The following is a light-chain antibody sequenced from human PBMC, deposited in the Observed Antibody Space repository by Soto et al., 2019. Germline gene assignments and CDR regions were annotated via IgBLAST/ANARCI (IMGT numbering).Light chain of an antibody. J-gene: IGKJ2*01. Sequence: DIQMTQSPSTLSASVGDRVTITCRASQSISSWLAWYQQKPGKAPKLLIYKASSLESGVPSRFSGSGSGTEFTLTISSLQPDDFATYYCQQYNRYTFGQGPRWISN. CDR3: QQYNRYT. CDR1: QSISSW. V-gene: IGKV1-5*03. CDR2: KAS.